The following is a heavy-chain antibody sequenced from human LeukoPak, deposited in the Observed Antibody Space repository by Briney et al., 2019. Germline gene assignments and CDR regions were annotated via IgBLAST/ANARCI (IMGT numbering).Heavy chain of an antibody. CDR1: GGSLISTTYY. CDR3: ARAPRTGAWDMITFGGVIVHGDAFDF. Sequence: SETLSLTCAVSGGSLISTTYYWGWIRQPPGKGLEWIGSIYYSGTTYYNPSLKSRVTVSVDMSKNQFSLQLSSVTAADTAVYYCARAPRTGAWDMITFGGVIVHGDAFDFWGQGTMVAVSS. D-gene: IGHD3-16*02. CDR2: IYYSGTT. V-gene: IGHV4-39*07. J-gene: IGHJ3*01.